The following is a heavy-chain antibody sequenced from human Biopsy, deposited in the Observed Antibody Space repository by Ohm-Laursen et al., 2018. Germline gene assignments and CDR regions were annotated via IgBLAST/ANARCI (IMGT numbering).Heavy chain of an antibody. CDR1: RFTFSSDA. Sequence: GSLRLSCTASRFTFSSDAMSWVRQAPGKGPEWVSAITGSGGSTFYADSVKGRFTISRDNADNSLHLQMKSLRAEDTAVYYCARELGNGMDVWGQGTPVTVSS. V-gene: IGHV3-23*01. CDR2: ITGSGGST. CDR3: ARELGNGMDV. J-gene: IGHJ6*02.